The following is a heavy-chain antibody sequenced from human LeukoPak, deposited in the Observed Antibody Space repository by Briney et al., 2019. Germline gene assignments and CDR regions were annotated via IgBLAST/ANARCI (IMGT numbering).Heavy chain of an antibody. CDR2: GEST. D-gene: IGHD7-27*01. V-gene: IGHV4-39*07. CDR3: ARDYWGSLDF. J-gene: IGHJ4*02. Sequence: SETLSLTCTVSGGSIRSASYHWGWMRQPPGKGLEWIGYGESTNYNSSLRSRVTISVDRSKSQFSLQLRSLTVADTAVYYCARDYWGSLDFWGRGILVTVSS. CDR1: GGSIRSASYH.